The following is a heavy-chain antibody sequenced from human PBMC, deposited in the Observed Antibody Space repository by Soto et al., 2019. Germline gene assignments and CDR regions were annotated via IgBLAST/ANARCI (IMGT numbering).Heavy chain of an antibody. J-gene: IGHJ4*02. CDR2: IKSKTDGGTT. CDR3: TTEAYYYDSSGYYALIDY. CDR1: GFTFSNAW. D-gene: IGHD3-22*01. V-gene: IGHV3-15*07. Sequence: EVQLVESGGGLVKPGGSLRLSCAASGFTFSNAWMNWVRQAPGKGLEWVGRIKSKTDGGTTDYAAPVKGRFTISRDDSKNTLYLQMNRLKTEDTAVYYCTTEAYYYDSSGYYALIDYWGQGTLVTVPS.